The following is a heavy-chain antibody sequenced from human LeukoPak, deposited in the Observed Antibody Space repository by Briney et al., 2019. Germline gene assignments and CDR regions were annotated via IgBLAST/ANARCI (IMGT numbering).Heavy chain of an antibody. CDR1: GFTFSSYS. D-gene: IGHD3-10*01. J-gene: IGHJ6*03. CDR2: ISSSSSYI. V-gene: IGHV3-21*01. CDR3: AREPPRDYYMDV. Sequence: GGSLRLSCAASGFTFSSYSMNWVRQAPGKGLEWVSSISSSSSYIYYADSVKGRFIISRDNAKNSLYLQMNSLRAEDTAVYYCAREPPRDYYMDVWGKGTTVTVSS.